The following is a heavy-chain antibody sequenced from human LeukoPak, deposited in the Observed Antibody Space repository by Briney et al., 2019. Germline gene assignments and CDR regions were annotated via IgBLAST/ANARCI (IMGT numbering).Heavy chain of an antibody. CDR2: ISSSGSTI. CDR1: GFIFSSYG. CDR3: ARVLFTMVRGVYDY. J-gene: IGHJ4*02. Sequence: GGSLRLSCAASGFIFSSYGMHWVRQAPGKGLEWVSYISSSGSTIYYADSVKGRFTISRDNAKNSLYLQMNSLRAEDTAVYYCARVLFTMVRGVYDYWGQGTLVTVSS. V-gene: IGHV3-48*04. D-gene: IGHD3-10*01.